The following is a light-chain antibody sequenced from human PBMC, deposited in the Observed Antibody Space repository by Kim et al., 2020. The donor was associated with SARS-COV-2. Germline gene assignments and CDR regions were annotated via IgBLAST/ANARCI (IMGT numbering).Light chain of an antibody. J-gene: IGLJ2*01. Sequence: QSVLTQPPSVSGAPGQRVTISCTGSSSNIGARYDVHWYQQLPGTAPKLLIYDNNNRPSGVPDRFSGSRSGTSASLAITGFQAEDEADYYCQSYDSSLSVVFGGGTQLTVL. CDR2: DNN. CDR3: QSYDSSLSVV. V-gene: IGLV1-40*01. CDR1: SSNIGARYD.